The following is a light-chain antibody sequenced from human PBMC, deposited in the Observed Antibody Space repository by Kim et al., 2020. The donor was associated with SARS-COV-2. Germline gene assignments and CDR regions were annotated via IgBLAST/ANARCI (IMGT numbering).Light chain of an antibody. V-gene: IGKV1-6*01. CDR3: LQDYNYPYT. CDR2: SAS. Sequence: STSVGDTVTITCRGSQGIRNDLGWYQQKPGKVPKLLIYSASSLQSGVPTRFSGSGSGTDFTLTIRSLQPEDFATYYCLQDYNYPYTFGQGTKLEI. J-gene: IGKJ2*01. CDR1: QGIRND.